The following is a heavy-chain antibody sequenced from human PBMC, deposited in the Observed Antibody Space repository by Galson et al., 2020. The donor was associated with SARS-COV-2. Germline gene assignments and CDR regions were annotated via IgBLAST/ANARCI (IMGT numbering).Heavy chain of an antibody. J-gene: IGHJ3*02. CDR1: GFTFTNYA. CDR3: TRDVSGGASDI. CDR2: ISHDGKIQ. Sequence: QLGESLKISCAASGFTFTNYAMHWVRQAPGKGLEWLTVISHDGKIQVYADSVKGRFTISRDNSGNMVFLQIVSLRPEDTALYYCTRDVSGGASDIWGQGTMVTVSS. D-gene: IGHD1-26*01. V-gene: IGHV3-30*04.